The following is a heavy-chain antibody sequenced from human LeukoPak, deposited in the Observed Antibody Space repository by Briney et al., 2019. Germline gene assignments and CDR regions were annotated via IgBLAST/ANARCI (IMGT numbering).Heavy chain of an antibody. Sequence: GGSLRLSCAASGFTFSRAWLNWVRQAPGKGLEWVGRIKSKTDGGTTDYAAPVKGRFTISRDNAKNSLYLQMNSLTAEDTAVYYCARDNTYCSGSRCYDRFDYWGQGTLVAVSS. CDR2: IKSKTDGGTT. D-gene: IGHD2-15*01. CDR1: GFTFSRAW. V-gene: IGHV3-15*01. CDR3: ARDNTYCSGSRCYDRFDY. J-gene: IGHJ4*02.